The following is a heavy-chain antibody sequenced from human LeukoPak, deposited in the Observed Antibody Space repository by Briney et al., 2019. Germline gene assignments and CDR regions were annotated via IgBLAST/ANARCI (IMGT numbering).Heavy chain of an antibody. CDR3: ARESLSTVTTQYFDY. J-gene: IGHJ4*02. CDR2: IYYSGST. V-gene: IGHV4-59*01. CDR1: GGSISSYY. D-gene: IGHD4-17*01. Sequence: SETLSLTCTVSGGSISSYYWSWIRQPPGKGLEWIGYIYYSGSTNCNPSLKSRVTISVDTSKNQFSLKLSSVTAADTAVYYCARESLSTVTTQYFDYWGQGTLVTVSS.